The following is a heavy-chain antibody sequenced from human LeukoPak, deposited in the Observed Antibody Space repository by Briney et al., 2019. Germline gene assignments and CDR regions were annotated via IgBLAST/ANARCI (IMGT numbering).Heavy chain of an antibody. Sequence: SVKVSCKASGGTFNTHAISWVRQAPGQGLEWMGRIVPMLDITSYAQKFQGRVTITADKSTNTAFMELSSLRSDDTAVYYCARDGVGAATDYFDFWGQGTLVTVSS. CDR3: ARDGVGAATDYFDF. D-gene: IGHD1-26*01. CDR2: IVPMLDIT. J-gene: IGHJ4*02. CDR1: GGTFNTHA. V-gene: IGHV1-69*04.